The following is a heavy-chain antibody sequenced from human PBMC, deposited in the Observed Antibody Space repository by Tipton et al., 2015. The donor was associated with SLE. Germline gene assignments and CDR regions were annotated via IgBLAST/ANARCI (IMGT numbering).Heavy chain of an antibody. CDR1: RFTFNSYA. Sequence: SLRLSCAASRFTFNSYAMSWVRQAPGKGLEWVSGISGSGGSTYYADSVKGRFTISRDNSKNTLYLQMNSLRAEDTAVYYCAKVAWTNYYDSSGWGQGTLVTVSS. CDR3: AKVAWTNYYDSSG. D-gene: IGHD3-22*01. CDR2: ISGSGGST. V-gene: IGHV3-23*01. J-gene: IGHJ4*02.